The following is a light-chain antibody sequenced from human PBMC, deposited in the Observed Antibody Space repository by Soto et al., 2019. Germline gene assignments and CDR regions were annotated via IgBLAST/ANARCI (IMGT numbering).Light chain of an antibody. V-gene: IGLV2-14*02. J-gene: IGLJ2*01. CDR3: AAWDDNLRGVV. CDR2: SHN. CDR1: SSDVGSHNF. Sequence: QSALTQPASVSGSPGQSITISCTGTSSDVGSHNFVSWYQQRPGKAPKLLIYSHNIRPSGVPDRFSGSTSGTSASLAISGLRAEDEADYHCAAWDDNLRGVVFGGGTKLTVL.